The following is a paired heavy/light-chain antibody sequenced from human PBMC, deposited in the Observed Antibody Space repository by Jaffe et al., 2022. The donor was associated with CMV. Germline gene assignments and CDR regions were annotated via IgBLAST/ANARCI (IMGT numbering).Light chain of an antibody. CDR2: DVT. Sequence: QSALTQPASVSGSPGQSITISCTGTSSDVGGYNYVSWYQQHPGKAPKLIIHDVTDRPSGISDRFSGSKSGITASLTISGLQAEDEADYYCSSYTSSSSLYVFGPGTKVTVL. J-gene: IGLJ1*01. CDR1: SSDVGGYNY. V-gene: IGLV2-14*03. CDR3: SSYTSSSSLYV.
Heavy chain of an antibody. CDR2: VYYGGST. J-gene: IGHJ5*02. Sequence: QVQLQQSGPGLVKPSETLSLTCAVSGGSISGNSYYWAWIRQPPGKGLDWIGSVYYGGSTYYNPSLKSRVFVSVDTSKNEFSLKLSSVTAADTAVYYCARHDYSISLGFDPWGQGTLVTVSS. CDR3: ARHDYSISLGFDP. V-gene: IGHV4-39*01. D-gene: IGHD2-2*01. CDR1: GGSISGNSYY.